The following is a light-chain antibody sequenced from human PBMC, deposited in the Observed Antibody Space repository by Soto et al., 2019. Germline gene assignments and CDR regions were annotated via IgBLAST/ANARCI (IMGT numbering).Light chain of an antibody. CDR1: LSVLYSSNNKDF. J-gene: IGKJ4*01. V-gene: IGKV4-1*01. CDR2: WAS. Sequence: DIVMTQSPDSLAVSLGERATINCKSSLSVLYSSNNKDFLAWYQQKPGQPPKLLIYWASTREAGVPDRFSGSGSGTDFTLTISSLQAEDVAVYYCQQYCSTPLTFGGGTKVDIK. CDR3: QQYCSTPLT.